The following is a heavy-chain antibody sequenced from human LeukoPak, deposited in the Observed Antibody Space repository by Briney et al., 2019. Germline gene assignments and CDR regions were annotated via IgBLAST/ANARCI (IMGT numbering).Heavy chain of an antibody. Sequence: GASVKVSCKVSGYTLTELSMHWVRQAPGKGLEWMGGFDPEDGETIYAQKFQGRVTMTTDTSTSTAYMELRSLRSDDTAVYYCATRIGSDYYYYMDVWGKGTTVTVSS. CDR2: FDPEDGET. D-gene: IGHD1-26*01. CDR3: ATRIGSDYYYYMDV. J-gene: IGHJ6*03. CDR1: GYTLTELS. V-gene: IGHV1-24*01.